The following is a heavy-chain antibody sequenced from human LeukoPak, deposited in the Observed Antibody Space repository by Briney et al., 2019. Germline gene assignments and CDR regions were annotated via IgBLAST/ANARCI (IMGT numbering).Heavy chain of an antibody. D-gene: IGHD4-23*01. J-gene: IGHJ5*01. V-gene: IGHV4-31*03. CDR3: ARDTVVGGRNPDHWFDS. CDR1: GGSISSGGYY. CDR2: IYYSGST. Sequence: PSETLSLTCTVSGGSISSGGYYWSWIRQHPGKGLEWIGYIYYSGSTYYNPSLKSRVTISVDTSKNQFSLKLSSVTAADTAVYYCARDTVVGGRNPDHWFDSWGQGTLVTVSS.